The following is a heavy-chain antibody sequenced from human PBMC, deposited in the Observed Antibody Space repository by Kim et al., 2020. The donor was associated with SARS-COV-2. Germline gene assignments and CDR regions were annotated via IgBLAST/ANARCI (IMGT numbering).Heavy chain of an antibody. CDR2: ISYDGSNK. V-gene: IGHV3-30*04. J-gene: IGHJ4*02. CDR3: ARDPFGGGYFDY. Sequence: GGSLRLSCAASGFTFSSYAMHWVRQAPGKGLEWVAVISYDGSNKYYADSVKGRFTISRDNSKNTLYLQMNSLRAEDTAVYYCARDPFGGGYFDYWGQGTLVTVSS. D-gene: IGHD2-15*01. CDR1: GFTFSSYA.